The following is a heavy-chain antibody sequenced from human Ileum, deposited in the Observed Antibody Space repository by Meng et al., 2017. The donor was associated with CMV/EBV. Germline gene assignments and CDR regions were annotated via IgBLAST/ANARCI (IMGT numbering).Heavy chain of an antibody. J-gene: IGHJ4*02. CDR1: GFTFSSYG. CDR3: AKGIVKYQIKGYFDY. Sequence: GGSLRLSCAASGFTFSSYGMHWVRQAPGKGLEWVAFIRYDGSNKYYADSVKGRFTISRDNSKNTLYLQMNSLRAEDTAVYYCAKGIVKYQIKGYFDYWGQGTLVTVSS. D-gene: IGHD2-2*01. CDR2: IRYDGSNK. V-gene: IGHV3-30*02.